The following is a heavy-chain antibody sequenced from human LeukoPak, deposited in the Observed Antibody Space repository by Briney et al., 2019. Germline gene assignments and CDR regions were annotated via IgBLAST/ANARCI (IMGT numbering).Heavy chain of an antibody. CDR3: ARARESMATAGSYFDY. CDR2: IWHSGHT. J-gene: IGHJ4*02. V-gene: IGHV4-30-2*01. D-gene: IGHD6-13*01. CDR1: GGSISSGDYS. Sequence: PSQTLSLTCAVSGGSISSGDYSWSWIRQPPGSGLEWIGYIWHSGHTNYNPSLRSRVTISLARSNSQFSLRLSSVTAADTAVYYRARARESMATAGSYFDYWGQGTLVTVSS.